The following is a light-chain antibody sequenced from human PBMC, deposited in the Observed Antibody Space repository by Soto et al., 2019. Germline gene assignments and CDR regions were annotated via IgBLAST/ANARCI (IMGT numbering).Light chain of an antibody. V-gene: IGKV3-20*01. J-gene: IGKJ2*01. CDR3: KQYGSSTPYT. Sequence: ELGLTQSPGTLSLSPGERATLSCRASQSVSSCYLAWYQQKPGQAPRLLLYGASSRATSIPDRFSGSGSGTDFTRTISRLEPEYLAAYYCKQYGSSTPYTFGQGAQLESK. CDR2: GAS. CDR1: QSVSSCY.